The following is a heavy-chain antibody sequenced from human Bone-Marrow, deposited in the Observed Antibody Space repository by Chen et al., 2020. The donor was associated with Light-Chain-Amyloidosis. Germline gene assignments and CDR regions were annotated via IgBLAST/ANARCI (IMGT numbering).Heavy chain of an antibody. V-gene: IGHV5-51*01. D-gene: IGHD5-12*01. CDR3: ARRRDGYNFDY. J-gene: IGHJ4*02. CDR1: GYTFPMYW. CDR2: IYPDDSYA. Sequence: EVQLEQSGPEVRKPGESLKISCKGSGYTFPMYWSGWVRQMPGKGLEWMGVIYPDDSYARYSPSFEGQVTISADKSISTAYLQWRSLKASDTAMYYCARRRDGYNFDYWGQGTLVTVSS.